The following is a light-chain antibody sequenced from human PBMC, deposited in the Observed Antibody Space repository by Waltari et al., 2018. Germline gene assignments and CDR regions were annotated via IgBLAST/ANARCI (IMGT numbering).Light chain of an antibody. CDR1: DRDVGPYYF. J-gene: IGLJ1*01. CDR3: SSYTTSSAPGV. Sequence: QSALTQPASVSGSPGQSITISCSGTDRDVGPYYFFSWYQQHPGKAPHLIIYEVSNRPSGISNRFSASKSGNTASLTISGLQAEDEADYYCSSYTTSSAPGVFGTGTRVTVL. CDR2: EVS. V-gene: IGLV2-14*01.